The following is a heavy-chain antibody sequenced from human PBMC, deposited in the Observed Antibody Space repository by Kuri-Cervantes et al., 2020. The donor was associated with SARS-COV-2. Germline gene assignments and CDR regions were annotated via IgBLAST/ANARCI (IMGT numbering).Heavy chain of an antibody. CDR3: AREQLVLDY. J-gene: IGHJ4*02. CDR2: ISSSSSYI. V-gene: IGHV3-21*01. Sequence: GESLKISCAASGFTFSSYSMNWVRQAPGKGLEWVSSISSSSSYIYYADSVKGRFTISRDNSKNTLYLQMNSLRAEDTAVYYCAREQLVLDYWDQGTVVTVSS. CDR1: GFTFSSYS. D-gene: IGHD6-6*01.